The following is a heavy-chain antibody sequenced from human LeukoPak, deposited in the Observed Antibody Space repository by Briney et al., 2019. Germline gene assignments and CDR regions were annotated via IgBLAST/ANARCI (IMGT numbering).Heavy chain of an antibody. Sequence: SETLSLTCAVYGGSFSGYYCSWIRQPPGKGLEWIGEINHSGSTNYNPSLKSRVTISVDTSKNQFSLKLSSVTAADTAVYYCASYSSGWYWFDPWGQGTLVTVSS. J-gene: IGHJ5*02. CDR3: ASYSSGWYWFDP. CDR1: GGSFSGYY. D-gene: IGHD6-19*01. V-gene: IGHV4-34*01. CDR2: INHSGST.